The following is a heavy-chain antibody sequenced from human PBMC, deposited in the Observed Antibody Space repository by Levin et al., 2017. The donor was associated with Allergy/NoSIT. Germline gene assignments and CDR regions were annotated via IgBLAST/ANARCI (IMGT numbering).Heavy chain of an antibody. Sequence: GGSLRLSCAASGFTFSSYSMNWVRQAPGKGLEWVSYISSSSSTIYYADSVKGRFTISRDNAKNSLYLQMNSLRAEDTAVYYCARDLGIRYSSGWTDYWGQGTLVTVSS. CDR3: ARDLGIRYSSGWTDY. CDR1: GFTFSSYS. CDR2: ISSSSSTI. D-gene: IGHD6-19*01. J-gene: IGHJ4*02. V-gene: IGHV3-48*01.